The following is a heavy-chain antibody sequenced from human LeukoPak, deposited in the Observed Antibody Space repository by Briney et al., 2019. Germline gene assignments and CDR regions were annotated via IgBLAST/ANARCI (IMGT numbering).Heavy chain of an antibody. CDR1: GGSISSYY. J-gene: IGHJ2*01. Sequence: SETLSLTCTVSGGSISSYYWSWIRQPPGKGLEWIGYIYHSGSTNYNPSLKSRVTISVDTSKNQFSLKLSSVTAADTAVYYCARDVKIIAAAGTYFDLWGRGTLVTVSS. CDR3: ARDVKIIAAAGTYFDL. V-gene: IGHV4-59*01. CDR2: IYHSGST. D-gene: IGHD6-13*01.